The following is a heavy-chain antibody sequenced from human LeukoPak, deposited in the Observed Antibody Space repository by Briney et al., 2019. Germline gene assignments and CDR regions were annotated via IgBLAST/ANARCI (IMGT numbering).Heavy chain of an antibody. CDR3: AREASTLIDTNWLDP. D-gene: IGHD2/OR15-2a*01. J-gene: IGHJ5*02. CDR1: GYTFTDYY. Sequence: ASVEVSCKASGYTFTDYYIHWVRQAPGQGLEWMGWMNPNNGVTNYAQRFQGRVSLTRDTSITTAYMELTNLRSDDTAMYYCAREASTLIDTNWLDPWGQGTLVIVSS. V-gene: IGHV1-2*02. CDR2: MNPNNGVT.